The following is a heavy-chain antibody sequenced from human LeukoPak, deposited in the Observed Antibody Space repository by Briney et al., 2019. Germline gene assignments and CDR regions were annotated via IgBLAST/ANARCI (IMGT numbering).Heavy chain of an antibody. V-gene: IGHV3-9*01. CDR1: GFTFDDYA. J-gene: IGHJ4*02. Sequence: GGSLRLSCAASGFTFDDYAMHWVRQAPGKGLEWVSGISWNSGSIGYADSVKGRFTIYRDNAKNSLYLQMNSLRAEDTALYYCAKSEGPGSGYLIDYWGQGPLVTVSS. CDR3: AKSEGPGSGYLIDY. D-gene: IGHD5-12*01. CDR2: ISWNSGSI.